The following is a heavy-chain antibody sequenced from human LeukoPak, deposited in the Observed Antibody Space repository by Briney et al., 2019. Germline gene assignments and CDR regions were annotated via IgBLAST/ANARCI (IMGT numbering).Heavy chain of an antibody. CDR1: GFTVSTNS. CDR2: ITLSRTTI. Sequence: GGSLRLSCTVSGFTVSTNSMSWVRQAPGKGLEWVAYITLSRTTIYYADSVKGRFTISRDNAKNSLSLQMNSLRDEDTAVYYCARETPDSSSRTAFDFWGQGTLVTVSS. CDR3: ARETPDSSSRTAFDF. V-gene: IGHV3-48*02. J-gene: IGHJ4*02. D-gene: IGHD6-13*01.